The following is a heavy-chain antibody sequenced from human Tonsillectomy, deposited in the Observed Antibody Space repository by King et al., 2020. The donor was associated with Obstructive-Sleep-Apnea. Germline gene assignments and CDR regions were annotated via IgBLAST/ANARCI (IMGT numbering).Heavy chain of an antibody. V-gene: IGHV3-23*04. Sequence: VQLVESGGGLVQPGGSLSLSFAPSGFTFSSHALNWFRRAPGKGLEWVSVISGSVDVTYDAASVRGRFTISGDNSKNTLNLQMISLRAEDTAVYYCAKASAYYYASSGYYFFDSWGQGTLVTVSS. CDR1: GFTFSSHA. CDR3: AKASAYYYASSGYYFFDS. J-gene: IGHJ4*02. CDR2: ISGSVDVT. D-gene: IGHD3-22*01.